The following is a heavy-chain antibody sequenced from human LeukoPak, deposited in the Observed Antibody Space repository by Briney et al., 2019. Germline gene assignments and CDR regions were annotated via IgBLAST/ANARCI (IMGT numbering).Heavy chain of an antibody. D-gene: IGHD3-10*01. J-gene: IGHJ4*02. CDR2: ISSDGDTT. V-gene: IGHV3-74*01. CDR3: ARDRGPRTGFTVREAYDY. CDR1: GFTFSDYW. Sequence: GGPLRLSCVASGFTFSDYWIHWVRQAPGKGLVWVSRISSDGDTTNYADSVKGRFTISRDNAKNTLYLQMNSLRVEDTAVYYCARDRGPRTGFTVREAYDYWGQGTLVTVSS.